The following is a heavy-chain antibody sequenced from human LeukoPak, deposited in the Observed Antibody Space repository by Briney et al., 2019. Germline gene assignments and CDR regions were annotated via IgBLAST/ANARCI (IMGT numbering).Heavy chain of an antibody. V-gene: IGHV3-30*18. Sequence: AGGSLRLSCAASGFTFSSYGMHWVRQAPGKGLEWVAVISYDGSNKYYADSVKGRFTISRDNSKNTLYLQMNSLRAEDTAMYYCTQDTDYFDYWGQGALVTVSS. CDR3: TQDTDYFDY. CDR1: GFTFSSYG. J-gene: IGHJ4*02. CDR2: ISYDGSNK.